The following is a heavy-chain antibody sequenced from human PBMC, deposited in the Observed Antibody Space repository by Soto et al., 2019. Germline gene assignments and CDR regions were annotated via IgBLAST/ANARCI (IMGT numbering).Heavy chain of an antibody. CDR1: GFTFSDYG. Sequence: LRLSCTVSGFTFSDYGMHWVRQAPGKGLEWVAVMSYAGSYKYYADSVKGRFTISRDLSGNTLFLQMNSLRLEDTAVYFCAKEMYPRTVLDSSSPWGDYWGQGTLVTVSS. CDR3: AKEMYPRTVLDSSSPWGDY. D-gene: IGHD6-6*01. V-gene: IGHV3-30*18. J-gene: IGHJ4*02. CDR2: MSYAGSYK.